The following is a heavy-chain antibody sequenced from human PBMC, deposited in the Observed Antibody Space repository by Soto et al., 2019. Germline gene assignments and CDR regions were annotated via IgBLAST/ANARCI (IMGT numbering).Heavy chain of an antibody. D-gene: IGHD2-21*02. CDR2: IIPIFGTA. CDR1: GGTFSSYA. Sequence: QVQLVQSGAEVKKPGSSVKVSCKASGGTFSSYAISWVRQAPGQGLEWMGGIIPIFGTANYAQKFQGRVTITADESTSTDYMELSSLRSEDTAVYYCASNLVVATAITFDYWGQGTLVTVSS. CDR3: ASNLVVATAITFDY. J-gene: IGHJ4*02. V-gene: IGHV1-69*01.